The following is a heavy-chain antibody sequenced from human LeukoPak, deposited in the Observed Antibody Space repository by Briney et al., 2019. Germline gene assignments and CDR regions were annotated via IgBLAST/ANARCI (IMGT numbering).Heavy chain of an antibody. D-gene: IGHD5-12*01. V-gene: IGHV5-51*01. CDR1: GYRFTNYW. CDR3: ARSGYRGYEFDY. CDR2: IYPLDSDA. Sequence: GESLKISCKGSGYRFTNYWIGWVRKMPGKGLEWMGIIYPLDSDARYSPSFQGQVTISADKSINTAYLQWSSLRASDTAMYYCARSGYRGYEFDYWGQGTLVTVSS. J-gene: IGHJ4*02.